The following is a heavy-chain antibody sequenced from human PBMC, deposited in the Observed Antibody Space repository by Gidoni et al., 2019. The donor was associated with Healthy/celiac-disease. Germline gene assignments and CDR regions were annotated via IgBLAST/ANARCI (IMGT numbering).Heavy chain of an antibody. CDR1: GFTVSSNY. CDR3: ARDQSSIAAAGIS. D-gene: IGHD6-13*01. CDR2: IYSGGST. Sequence: EVQLVESGGGLIQPGGSLRLSCAASGFTVSSNYMSWVRQAPGKGLEWVSVIYSGGSTYYADSVKGRFTISRDNSKNTLYLQMNSLRAEDTAVYYCARDQSSIAAAGISWGQGTLVTVSS. J-gene: IGHJ4*02. V-gene: IGHV3-53*01.